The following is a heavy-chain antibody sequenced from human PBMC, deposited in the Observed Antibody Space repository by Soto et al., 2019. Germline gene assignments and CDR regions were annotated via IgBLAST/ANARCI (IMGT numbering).Heavy chain of an antibody. CDR3: VQGGYYDSSGYNYGMDV. D-gene: IGHD3-22*01. V-gene: IGHV3-30*03. Sequence: GGSLRLSCAASGFTFSSYGMHWFRQAPGKGLEWVAVISYDGSNKYYADSVKGRFTISRDNSKNTLYLQMNSLRAEDTAVYYCVQGGYYDSSGYNYGMDVWGQGTTVTVSS. J-gene: IGHJ6*02. CDR1: GFTFSSYG. CDR2: ISYDGSNK.